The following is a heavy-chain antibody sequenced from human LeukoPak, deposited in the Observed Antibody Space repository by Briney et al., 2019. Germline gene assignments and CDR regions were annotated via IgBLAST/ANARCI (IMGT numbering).Heavy chain of an antibody. CDR3: ARHPPQYNLRGVNGFDY. J-gene: IGHJ4*02. CDR2: INYSGSP. D-gene: IGHD3-10*01. CDR1: GVASRGYY. V-gene: IGHV4-59*01. Sequence: SQTPRLTCAVYGVASRGYYWGWIRQPPGKGREWIGYINYSGSPKYHPSLKSRVTISGDTSKTQFCLKLSSVTAADTAVYYCARHPPQYNLRGVNGFDYWGQGTLVTVS.